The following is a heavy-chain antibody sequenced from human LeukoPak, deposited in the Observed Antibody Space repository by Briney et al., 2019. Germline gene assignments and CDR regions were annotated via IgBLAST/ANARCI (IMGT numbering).Heavy chain of an antibody. CDR3: AHSEDDFWSGWNWFDP. CDR2: IYWNDDK. D-gene: IGHD3-3*01. CDR1: GFSLSTSGVG. V-gene: IGHV2-5*01. J-gene: IGHJ5*02. Sequence: SGPTLVNPTQTLTLTCTFSGFSLSTSGVGVGWIRQPPGKALEWLALIYWNDDKRYSPSLKSRLTITKDTSKNQVVLTMTNMDPVDTATYYCAHSEDDFWSGWNWFDPWGQGTLVTVSS.